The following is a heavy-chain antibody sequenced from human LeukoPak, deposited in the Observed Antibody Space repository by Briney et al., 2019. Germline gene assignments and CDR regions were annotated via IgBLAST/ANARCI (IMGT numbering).Heavy chain of an antibody. D-gene: IGHD2-2*01. CDR3: ARAKGVVVVPAAGGFDP. CDR1: GFTFSSYA. Sequence: GSLRLSCAASGFTFSSYAMSWVRQAPGKGLEWIGSIYHSGSTYYNPSLKSRVTISADTSKNQFSLKLSSVTAADTAVYYCARAKGVVVVPAAGGFDPWGQGTLVTVSS. V-gene: IGHV4-38-2*01. CDR2: IYHSGST. J-gene: IGHJ5*02.